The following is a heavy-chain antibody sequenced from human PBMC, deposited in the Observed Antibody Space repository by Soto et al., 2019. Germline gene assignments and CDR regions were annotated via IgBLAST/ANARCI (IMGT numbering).Heavy chain of an antibody. V-gene: IGHV4-31*03. CDR1: GGPITNY. D-gene: IGHD1-1*01. CDR3: ARVNLDSVTGMHV. CDR2: NYGSGST. Sequence: QVQLQESGPGLVEPSQTLSLTCTVSGGPITNYWSWIRQHPAKGLEWIVYNYGSGSTYYNPSLKSRPTMSLDTSNNHSSLKLTSGTAANTAVYYCARVNLDSVTGMHVWRPVPTVTVS. J-gene: IGHJ6*02.